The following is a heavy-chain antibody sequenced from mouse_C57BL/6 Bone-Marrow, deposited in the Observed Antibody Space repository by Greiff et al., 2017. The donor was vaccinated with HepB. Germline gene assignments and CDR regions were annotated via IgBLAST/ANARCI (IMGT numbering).Heavy chain of an antibody. V-gene: IGHV1-81*01. J-gene: IGHJ4*01. CDR2: IYPRSGNT. CDR3: ARWNSTVVDYYAMDY. D-gene: IGHD1-1*01. CDR1: GYTFTSYG. Sequence: QVQLKESGAELARPGASVKLSCKASGYTFTSYGISWVKQRTGQGLEWIGEIYPRSGNTYYNEKFKGKATLTADKSSSTAYMELRSLTSEDSAVYFCARWNSTVVDYYAMDYWGQGTSVTVSS.